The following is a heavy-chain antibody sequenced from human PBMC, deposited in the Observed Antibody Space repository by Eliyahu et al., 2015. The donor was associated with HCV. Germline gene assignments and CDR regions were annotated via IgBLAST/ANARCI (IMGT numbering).Heavy chain of an antibody. CDR1: GFTXSIXA. CDR2: ISASGVNT. Sequence: EVQLLESGGGLVQPGGSXXXSCEVSGFTXSIXAMXWVRQAPGKGLEWVSAISASGVNTYYADSVKGRFTISRDNSKNTLLLQMNSLRAEDTAVYYCAKHPTVNWGSDAFDLWGQGTVVTVSS. CDR3: AKHPTVNWGSDAFDL. J-gene: IGHJ3*01. V-gene: IGHV3-23*01. D-gene: IGHD7-27*01.